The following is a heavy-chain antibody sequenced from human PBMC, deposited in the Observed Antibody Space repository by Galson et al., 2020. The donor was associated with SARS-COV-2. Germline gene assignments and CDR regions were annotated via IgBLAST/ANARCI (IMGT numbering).Heavy chain of an antibody. CDR3: ARQGVNMNVLVTVPGWFFDL. CDR2: IYPNGRT. V-gene: IGHV4-38-2*01. D-gene: IGHD3-10*02. Sequence: SETLSLTCAVSGYSVSTTNYWGWVRLAPGKGQEWIGSIYPNGRTYYNPSLESRVTISVDTSRNQFPLTLASVTAADTAFYYCARQGVNMNVLVTVPGWFFDLWGRGTLVTVSA. CDR1: GYSVSTTNY. J-gene: IGHJ2*01.